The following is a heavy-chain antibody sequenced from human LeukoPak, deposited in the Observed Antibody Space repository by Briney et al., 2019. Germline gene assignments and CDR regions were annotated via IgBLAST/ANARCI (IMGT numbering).Heavy chain of an antibody. CDR1: GFTFSNYA. CDR3: ARDRGRCSGGSCYDALDN. CDR2: ISYDGRNE. D-gene: IGHD2-15*01. J-gene: IGHJ4*02. V-gene: IGHV3-30*04. Sequence: GGSLRLSCAASGFTFSNYAIHWVRQAPGKGLEWVAFISYDGRNEYYADSVNGRFPNSRDNSRDTMYLQMNSLTPEDTAVYYCARDRGRCSGGSCYDALDNWGQGTLVTVSS.